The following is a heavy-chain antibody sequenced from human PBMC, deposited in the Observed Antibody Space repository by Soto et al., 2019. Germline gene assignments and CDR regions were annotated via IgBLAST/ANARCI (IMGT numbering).Heavy chain of an antibody. CDR3: ARQPIVVVPAAIQYYFDY. CDR2: IYYSGST. J-gene: IGHJ4*02. V-gene: IGHV4-39*01. D-gene: IGHD2-2*01. Sequence: QLQLQESGPGLVKPSETLSLTCTVSGGSISSSSYYWGWIRQPPGKGLEWIGSIYYSGSTYYNPSLKSQVTISVDTSKNQFSLKLSSVAAADTAVYYCARQPIVVVPAAIQYYFDYWGQGTLVTVSS. CDR1: GGSISSSSYY.